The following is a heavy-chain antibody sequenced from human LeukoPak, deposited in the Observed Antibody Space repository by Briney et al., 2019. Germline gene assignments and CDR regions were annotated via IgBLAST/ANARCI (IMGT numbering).Heavy chain of an antibody. D-gene: IGHD3-16*01. Sequence: PGGSLRLSCAASGFTFSTYGIHWVRQAPGKGLEWVTFIRSGGRQTYYANSVRGRFTVCRDASKNMLYLQMNSLRTEDTALYYCTKETLGGGSTFDDWGQGTLVIVSS. CDR1: GFTFSTYG. CDR2: IRSGGRQT. CDR3: TKETLGGGSTFDD. J-gene: IGHJ4*02. V-gene: IGHV3-30*02.